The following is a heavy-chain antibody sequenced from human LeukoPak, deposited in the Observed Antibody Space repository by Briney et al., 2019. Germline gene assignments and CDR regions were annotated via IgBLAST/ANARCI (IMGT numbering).Heavy chain of an antibody. V-gene: IGHV1-46*01. D-gene: IGHD3-22*01. J-gene: IGHJ1*01. CDR1: GYTFTSYY. CDR3: ARDGVGYYDSSGYYYFQH. Sequence: GASVKVSCKASGYTFTSYYMNWVRQAPGQGLEWMGIINPSGGSTSYAQKFQGRVTMTRDTSISTAYMELSRLRSDDTAVYYCARDGVGYYDSSGYYYFQHWGQGTLVTVSS. CDR2: INPSGGST.